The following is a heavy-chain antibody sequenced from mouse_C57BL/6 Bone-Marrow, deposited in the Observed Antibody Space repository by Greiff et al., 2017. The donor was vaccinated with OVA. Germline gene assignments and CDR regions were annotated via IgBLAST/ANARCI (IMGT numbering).Heavy chain of an antibody. CDR1: GYAFTNYL. V-gene: IGHV1-54*01. CDR3: ARGYYGSSFFAY. Sequence: QVHVKQSGAELVRPGTSVKVSCKASGYAFTNYLIEWVKQRPGQGLEWIGVINPGSGGTNYNEKFKGKATLTADKSSSTAYMQLSSLTSEDSAVYFCARGYYGSSFFAYWGQGTLVTVSA. D-gene: IGHD1-1*01. J-gene: IGHJ3*01. CDR2: INPGSGGT.